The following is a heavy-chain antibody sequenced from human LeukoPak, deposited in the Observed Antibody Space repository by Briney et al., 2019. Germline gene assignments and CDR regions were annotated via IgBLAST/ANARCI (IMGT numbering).Heavy chain of an antibody. CDR3: ARRDGFLEMATTNRPFDY. CDR2: IYPGDSDT. D-gene: IGHD5-24*01. J-gene: IGHJ4*02. Sequence: RGESLKISCKGSGYSFTSYWIGWVRQMPGKGLEWMGIIYPGDSDTRYSPSFQGQVTISADKSISTAYLQWSSLKASDTAMYYCARRDGFLEMATTNRPFDYWGQGTLVTVSS. CDR1: GYSFTSYW. V-gene: IGHV5-51*01.